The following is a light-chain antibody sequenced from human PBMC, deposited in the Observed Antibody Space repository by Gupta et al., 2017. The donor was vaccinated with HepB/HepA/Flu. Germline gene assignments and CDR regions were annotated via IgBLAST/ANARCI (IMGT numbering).Light chain of an antibody. V-gene: IGKV3-20*01. CDR1: QSITRTY. CDR2: GAS. CDR3: QQYGSSPLT. Sequence: VLTQSPGTPSLSPGQRATLPCRASQSITRTYLGWYQQRPGQPPRLLIYGASRRVSGVPDRFSGSGSGTDFTLTISRLEAEDVAVYYCQQYGSSPLTFGPGTKVDIK. J-gene: IGKJ3*01.